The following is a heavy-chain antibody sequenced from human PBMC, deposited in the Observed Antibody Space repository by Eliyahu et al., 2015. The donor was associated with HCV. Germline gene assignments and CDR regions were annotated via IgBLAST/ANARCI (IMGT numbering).Heavy chain of an antibody. CDR1: GFXFSTSA. Sequence: QVQLVESGGGVVQPGXSLRVSCAASGFXFSTSAMHWGSQGPGKGREWVAVIWYDGNTKYYADSVKGRFTISRDNSKNTLYLQMNSLRAEDTAVYYCARPPAYSNYGIDYWGQGTLVTVSS. CDR3: ARPPAYSNYGIDY. CDR2: IWYDGNTK. D-gene: IGHD4-11*01. V-gene: IGHV3-33*01. J-gene: IGHJ4*02.